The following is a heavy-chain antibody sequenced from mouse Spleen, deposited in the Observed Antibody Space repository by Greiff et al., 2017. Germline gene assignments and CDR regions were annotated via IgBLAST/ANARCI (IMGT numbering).Heavy chain of an antibody. CDR1: GFTFTTYS. Sequence: QVQLKESGAELVLPGASVKMSCKASGFTFTTYSIDWMKQTPGKSLEWIGNFHPSNDDTNYHENFKGKATLTVEKSSSPVYLELSRLTSEDADENYCERSYDGYLAWFGYWGQGTLVTVSA. J-gene: IGHJ3*01. CDR2: FHPSNDDT. D-gene: IGHD2-3*01. V-gene: IGHV1-47*01. CDR3: ERSYDGYLAWFGY.